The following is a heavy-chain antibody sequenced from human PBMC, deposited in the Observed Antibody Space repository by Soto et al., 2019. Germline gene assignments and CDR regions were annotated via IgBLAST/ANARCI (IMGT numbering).Heavy chain of an antibody. CDR1: GSSISPYY. J-gene: IGHJ4*02. Sequence: QVQLQESGPGLVKPSETLSLTCTVSGSSISPYYWSWIRQPPVKGLEWIGYIYYTGSTKYNPSLKSRVTLSLGTSRNQLSLKLSSVTAADTAVYYCTRVGGYYGDYPNFDYWGPGTLVAVSS. CDR3: TRVGGYYGDYPNFDY. D-gene: IGHD4-17*01. V-gene: IGHV4-59*01. CDR2: IYYTGST.